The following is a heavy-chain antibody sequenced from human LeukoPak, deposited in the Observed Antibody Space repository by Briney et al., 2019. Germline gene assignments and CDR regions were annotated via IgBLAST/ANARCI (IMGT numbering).Heavy chain of an antibody. V-gene: IGHV3-7*01. Sequence: PGGSLRLSCAASGFTFSSYWMSWVRQTPGKGLEWVANIKQDGSEKYYVDSVKGRFTISRDNSKNTMYLQMNSLRAEDMAVYYCAKDSSTSCHDWGQGTLVTVSS. CDR2: IKQDGSEK. CDR1: GFTFSSYW. CDR3: AKDSSTSCHD. D-gene: IGHD2-2*01. J-gene: IGHJ4*02.